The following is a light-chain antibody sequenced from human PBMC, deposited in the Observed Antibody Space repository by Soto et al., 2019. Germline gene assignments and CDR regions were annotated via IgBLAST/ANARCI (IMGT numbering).Light chain of an antibody. CDR2: KAS. CDR3: QHYNSYSEA. CDR1: QTISSW. V-gene: IGKV1-5*03. J-gene: IGKJ1*01. Sequence: DLQMAPSPSPPSGFVGDRVTLPCPASQTISSWLAWYQQKPGKAPKLLIYKASTLKSGVPSRFSGSGSGTEFTLTISSLQPDDFATYYCQHYNSYSEAFGQGTKVDIK.